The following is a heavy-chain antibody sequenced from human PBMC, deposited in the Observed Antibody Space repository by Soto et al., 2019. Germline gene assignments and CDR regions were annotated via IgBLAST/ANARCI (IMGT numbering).Heavy chain of an antibody. V-gene: IGHV1-69*04. CDR2: IIPVLGNT. Sequence: QVRLVQSGAEVKKPGSSVRVSCTASGGTFNTYAFNWVRQAPGQGLEWMGGIIPVLGNTNYAQKFQGRVTITAGYMEPSNLRSEDKAVYYSARPAGSGFNGWGDCWGQGTLVTVSS. J-gene: IGHJ4*02. CDR1: GGTFNTYA. D-gene: IGHD2-8*01. CDR3: ARPAGSGFNGWGDC.